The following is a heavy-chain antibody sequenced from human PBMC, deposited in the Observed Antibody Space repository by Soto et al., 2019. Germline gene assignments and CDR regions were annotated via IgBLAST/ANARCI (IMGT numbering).Heavy chain of an antibody. CDR1: GFTFDDYA. J-gene: IGHJ4*02. V-gene: IGHV3-9*01. D-gene: IGHD3-3*01. Sequence: EVQLVESGGGLVQPGRSLRLSCAASGFTFDDYAMHWVRQAPGKGLEWVSGISWNSGSIGYADSVKGRFTISRDNAKNSLYLQMNSLRAEDTALYYCAKDMEGVWSGRADLGCDYWGQGTLVTVSS. CDR3: AKDMEGVWSGRADLGCDY. CDR2: ISWNSGSI.